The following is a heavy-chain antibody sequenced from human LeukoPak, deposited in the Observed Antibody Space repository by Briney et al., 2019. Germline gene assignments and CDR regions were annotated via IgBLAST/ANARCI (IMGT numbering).Heavy chain of an antibody. D-gene: IGHD3-10*01. CDR1: GISLSNYG. CDR2: LSASGGST. V-gene: IGHV3-23*01. Sequence: GGSLRLSCAISGISLSNYGMSWVRQPPGKGLEWVAGLSASGGSTNYADSVKGRSTISRDNPKNTLYLQMNSMRAEDTAVYFCEKRGVVIRVILVGFHKEAYYFDSWDQGALVTVSS. CDR3: EKRGVVIRVILVGFHKEAYYFDS. J-gene: IGHJ4*02.